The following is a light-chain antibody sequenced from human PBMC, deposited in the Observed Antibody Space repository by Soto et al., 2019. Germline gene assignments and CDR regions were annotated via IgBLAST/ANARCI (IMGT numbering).Light chain of an antibody. J-gene: IGLJ1*01. CDR3: CSYTTSNTRQIV. CDR1: SSDVGGYNY. V-gene: IGLV2-14*01. CDR2: DVS. Sequence: HSVLTPPASLSGSPGQSTTISCTGTSSDVGGYNYVSWYQQHPGKAPKFMIYDVSNRPSGVSNRFSGSKSGNTASLTISGLQAEDEADYYCCSYTTSNTRQIVFGTGTKVTVL.